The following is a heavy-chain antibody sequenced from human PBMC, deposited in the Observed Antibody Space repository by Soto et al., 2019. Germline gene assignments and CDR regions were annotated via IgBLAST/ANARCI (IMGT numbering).Heavy chain of an antibody. CDR1: GGSISSSNW. CDR2: IYHSGST. J-gene: IGHJ5*02. D-gene: IGHD2-2*01. Sequence: QVQLQESGPGLVKPSGTLSLTCAVSGGSISSSNWWRWVRQPPGKGLEWIGEIYHSGSTNYNPSLKSRVTTSVDKSKNQFSLKLSSVTAAETAVYYCGRGVPAATSDWFDPWGQGTLVTVSS. V-gene: IGHV4-4*02. CDR3: GRGVPAATSDWFDP.